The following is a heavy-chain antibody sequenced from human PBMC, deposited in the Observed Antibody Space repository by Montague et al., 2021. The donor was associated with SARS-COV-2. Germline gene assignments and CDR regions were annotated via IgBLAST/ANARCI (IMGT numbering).Heavy chain of an antibody. CDR1: GGSISSSSYY. V-gene: IGHV4-39*01. CDR2: IYYSGST. D-gene: IGHD1-20*01. CDR3: ARRVTGTTVHYYYYGMDV. J-gene: IGHJ6*02. Sequence: SETLPLTCTVSGGSISSSSYYWGWICQPPGKGLEWIGSIYYSGSTYYNPSLKSRVTISVDTSKNQFSLKLSSVTATDTAVNYCARRVTGTTVHYYYYGMDVWGQGTTVTVSS.